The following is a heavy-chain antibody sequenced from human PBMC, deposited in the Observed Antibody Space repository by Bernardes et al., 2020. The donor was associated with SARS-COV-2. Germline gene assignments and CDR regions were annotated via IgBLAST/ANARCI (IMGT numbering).Heavy chain of an antibody. J-gene: IGHJ4*02. CDR2: IVVGSGNT. CDR1: GFTFTSSA. Sequence: SVKVSCKASGFTFTSSAMQWVRQARGQRLEWIGWIVVGSGNTNYAQKFQERVTITRDMSTSTAYMELSSLRSEDTAVYYCAADLGSCGGDCFDYWGQGTLVTVYS. D-gene: IGHD2-21*01. CDR3: AADLGSCGGDCFDY. V-gene: IGHV1-58*02.